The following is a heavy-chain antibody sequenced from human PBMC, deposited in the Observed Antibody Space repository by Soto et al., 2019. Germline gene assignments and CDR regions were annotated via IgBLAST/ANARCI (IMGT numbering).Heavy chain of an antibody. CDR3: ARSYGAGSFEF. V-gene: IGHV1-8*01. Sequence: QVQLVQSGAEVKKPGASVKVSCTGSGYTFRSYDIHWVRQATGQGLEWMGWVNPNTGNTGYAQKFQGRVTMTRDMSKSSAYMEVNSLTSEDPAIYYWARSYGAGSFEFWGQGNLVYVS. CDR1: GYTFRSYD. J-gene: IGHJ4*02. D-gene: IGHD3-10*01. CDR2: VNPNTGNT.